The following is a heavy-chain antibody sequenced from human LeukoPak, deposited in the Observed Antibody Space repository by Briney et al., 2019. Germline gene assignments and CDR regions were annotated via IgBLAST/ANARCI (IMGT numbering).Heavy chain of an antibody. CDR2: ISSSGSTI. D-gene: IGHD3-10*01. CDR1: GFTFSSYE. Sequence: GGSLRLSCAASGFTFSSYEMNWVRQAPGKGLEWVSYISSSGSTIYYADSVKGRFTISRDNAKNSLYLQMNSLRAEDTAVYYCARAGDNYYYMDVWGKGTTVTISS. CDR3: ARAGDNYYYMDV. J-gene: IGHJ6*03. V-gene: IGHV3-48*03.